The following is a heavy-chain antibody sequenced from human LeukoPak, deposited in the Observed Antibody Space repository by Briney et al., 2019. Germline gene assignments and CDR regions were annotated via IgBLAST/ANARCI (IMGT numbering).Heavy chain of an antibody. J-gene: IGHJ6*03. CDR1: GFTFSSYW. Sequence: GGSLRLSCAASGFTFSSYWMSWVRQAPGKGLEWVANIKQDGSEKYYVDSVKGRFTISRDNAKNSLYLQMNSLRAEDTAVYYCPRDRTIAVAGMGYYYYMDVWGKGTTVTVSS. CDR3: PRDRTIAVAGMGYYYYMDV. D-gene: IGHD6-19*01. V-gene: IGHV3-7*01. CDR2: IKQDGSEK.